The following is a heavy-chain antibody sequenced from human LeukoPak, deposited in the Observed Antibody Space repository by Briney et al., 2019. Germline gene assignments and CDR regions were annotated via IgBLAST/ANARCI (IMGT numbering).Heavy chain of an antibody. D-gene: IGHD2-21*02. CDR1: GFTFSSYW. Sequence: GGSLRLSCAASGFTFSSYWMHWVRQAPGKGLVWVSRIDSAGSRTSYADSVKGRFTISRDNAKNTLYLQMNSLRAEDTAVYYCARDLYRGDCPDYWGQGTQVTVSS. V-gene: IGHV3-74*01. CDR2: IDSAGSRT. J-gene: IGHJ4*02. CDR3: ARDLYRGDCPDY.